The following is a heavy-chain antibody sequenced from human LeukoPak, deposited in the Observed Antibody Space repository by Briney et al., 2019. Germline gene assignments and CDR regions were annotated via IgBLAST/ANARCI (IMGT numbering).Heavy chain of an antibody. Sequence: PSETLSLTCAVSGGSISSSNWWSWVRQPPGKGLEWIGEIYHSGSTNYNPSLKSRVTISVDTSKNQFSLKLSSVTAADTAVYYCARQWSGVGPAGYWGQGTLVTVSS. CDR1: GGSISSSNW. D-gene: IGHD3-3*01. CDR2: IYHSGST. J-gene: IGHJ4*02. CDR3: ARQWSGVGPAGY. V-gene: IGHV4-4*02.